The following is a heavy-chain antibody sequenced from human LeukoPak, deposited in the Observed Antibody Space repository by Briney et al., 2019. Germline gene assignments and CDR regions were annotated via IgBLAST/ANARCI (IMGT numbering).Heavy chain of an antibody. Sequence: SETLSLTCTVSGGSISSSGYYWGWIRQPPGKGLEWIGSIYYSGSTYYNPSLKSRITISVDTSKNQFSLKLSSVTAADTAVYYCARLDGNGSSQHFDYWGQGTLVTVSS. D-gene: IGHD3-10*01. V-gene: IGHV4-39*01. CDR3: ARLDGNGSSQHFDY. CDR2: IYYSGST. CDR1: GGSISSSGYY. J-gene: IGHJ4*02.